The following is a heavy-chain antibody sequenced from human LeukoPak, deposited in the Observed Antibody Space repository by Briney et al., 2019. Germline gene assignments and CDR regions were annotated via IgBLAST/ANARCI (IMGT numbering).Heavy chain of an antibody. D-gene: IGHD1-1*01. J-gene: IGHJ5*02. CDR2: IYPGDSDP. CDR1: GYXXXXYW. V-gene: IGHV5-51*01. CDR3: ARHQGTSGSWFDP. Sequence: GESLTLSCKGSGYXXXXYWIGWVRQMPXXXXXXXXIIYPGDSDPRYSPSFQGQVTISADKSISTAYLQWSSLKASDTAMYYCARHQGTSGSWFDPWGQGTLVTVSS.